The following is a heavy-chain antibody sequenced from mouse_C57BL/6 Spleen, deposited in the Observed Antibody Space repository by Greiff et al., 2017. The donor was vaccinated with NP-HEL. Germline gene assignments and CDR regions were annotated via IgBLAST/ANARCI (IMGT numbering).Heavy chain of an antibody. Sequence: EVKLVESGGGLVQPGGSLSLSCAASGFTFTDYYMSWVRQPPGKALEWLGFIRNKANGYTTEYSASVKGRFTISRDNSQSILYLQMNALRAEDSATYYCARYHLVAPDAMDYWGQGTSVTVSS. V-gene: IGHV7-3*01. CDR1: GFTFTDYY. D-gene: IGHD1-1*01. CDR3: ARYHLVAPDAMDY. J-gene: IGHJ4*01. CDR2: IRNKANGYTT.